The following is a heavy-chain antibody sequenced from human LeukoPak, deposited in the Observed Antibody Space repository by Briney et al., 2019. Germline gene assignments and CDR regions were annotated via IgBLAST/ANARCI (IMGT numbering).Heavy chain of an antibody. D-gene: IGHD6-13*01. CDR1: GGTFITYA. CDR2: IVPILGTA. J-gene: IGHJ4*02. CDR3: ARVPQGSSWPYYFDY. Sequence: ASVTVSCKASGGTFITYAISWVRQAPGQGLEWVGRIVPILGTANYAQNFQGRVTITADRSTTTAYMELSSLRSEDTAVYYCARVPQGSSWPYYFDYWGQGTLVTVSS. V-gene: IGHV1-69*04.